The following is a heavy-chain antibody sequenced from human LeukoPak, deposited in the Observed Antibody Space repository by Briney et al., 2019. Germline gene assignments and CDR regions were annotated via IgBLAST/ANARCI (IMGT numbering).Heavy chain of an antibody. CDR2: ISYDGSNK. J-gene: IGHJ3*02. CDR1: GFTFSSYA. Sequence: GGSLRLSCAASGFTFSSYAMHWVRQAPGKGLEWVAVISYDGSNKYYADSVKGRFTISRDNSKNTLYLRMNSLRAEDTAVYYCARSGYYYDSSGYYFTVYAFDIWGQGTMVTVSS. CDR3: ARSGYYYDSSGYYFTVYAFDI. V-gene: IGHV3-30-3*01. D-gene: IGHD3-22*01.